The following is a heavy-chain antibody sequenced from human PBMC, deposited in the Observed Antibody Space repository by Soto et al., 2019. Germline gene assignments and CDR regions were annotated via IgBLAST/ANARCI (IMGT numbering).Heavy chain of an antibody. CDR1: GASISGGTYY. CDR2: IYYTGST. D-gene: IGHD5-18*01. Sequence: SETLSLTCTVSGASISGGTYYWTCIRQAPGKGLEWVGHIYYTGSTNYNPALHDRVTISVDTSKNHFSLQLTSVAAADTAVYYCARGAGFSYGSPWCDVWGQGTLVTVSS. CDR3: ARGAGFSYGSPWCDV. J-gene: IGHJ4*02. V-gene: IGHV4-61*03.